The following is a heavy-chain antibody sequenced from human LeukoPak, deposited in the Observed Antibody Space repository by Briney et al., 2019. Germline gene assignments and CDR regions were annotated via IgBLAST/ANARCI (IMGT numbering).Heavy chain of an antibody. Sequence: GASLRLSCAASGFTFSSYAMSWVRLAPGKGLEWVSAISGSGGSTYYADSVKGRFTISRDNSKNTLYLQMNSLRAEDTAVYYCAIMTCSSTSCFFDYWGQGTLVTVSS. J-gene: IGHJ4*02. CDR1: GFTFSSYA. D-gene: IGHD2-2*01. V-gene: IGHV3-23*01. CDR3: AIMTCSSTSCFFDY. CDR2: ISGSGGST.